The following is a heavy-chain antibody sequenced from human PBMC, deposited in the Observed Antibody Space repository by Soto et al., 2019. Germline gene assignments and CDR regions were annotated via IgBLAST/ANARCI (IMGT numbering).Heavy chain of an antibody. CDR1: GYTFTDYD. CDR2: INPNSGET. J-gene: IGHJ5*02. Sequence: QEQLVQSGAEVKKPGASVKVSCKTSGYTFTDYDINWVRQATGQGLEWIGWINPNSGETGYAQKFQGRVTMTRSASLRTAYLELSSLRSESTSVYYCARVAVAARPRWYNWFDPWGQGTLVTVSS. D-gene: IGHD2-15*01. V-gene: IGHV1-8*01. CDR3: ARVAVAARPRWYNWFDP.